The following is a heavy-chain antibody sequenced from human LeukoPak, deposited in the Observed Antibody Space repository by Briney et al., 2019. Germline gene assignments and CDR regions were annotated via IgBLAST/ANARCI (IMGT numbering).Heavy chain of an antibody. Sequence: AGGSLRLSCAASGFTFSSYSMNWVRQAPGKGLEWVSYISSSSSTIYYADSVKGRFTISRDNAKNSLYLQMNSLRAEDTALYYCAKDSAELEPEYYFDYWGQGTLVTVSS. J-gene: IGHJ4*02. CDR1: GFTFSSYS. D-gene: IGHD1-1*01. CDR3: AKDSAELEPEYYFDY. CDR2: ISSSSSTI. V-gene: IGHV3-48*01.